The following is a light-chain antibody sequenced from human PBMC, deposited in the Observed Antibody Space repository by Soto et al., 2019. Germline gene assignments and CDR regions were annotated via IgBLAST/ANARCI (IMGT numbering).Light chain of an antibody. J-gene: IGKJ2*01. V-gene: IGKV3-20*01. Sequence: EIVLTQSPGTLSLSPGERATLSCRASQSVSSSYLAWYQQKPGQAPRLLIYGASGRSTGIPDRFSGSWSGTDFTLTISRVEPEDFAVDYCQEYGSSSYTFGHGTKREIK. CDR3: QEYGSSSYT. CDR1: QSVSSSY. CDR2: GAS.